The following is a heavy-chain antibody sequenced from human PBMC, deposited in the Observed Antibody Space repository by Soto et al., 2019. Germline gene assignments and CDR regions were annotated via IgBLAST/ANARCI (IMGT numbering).Heavy chain of an antibody. CDR2: IRSEANGGTT. V-gene: IGHV3-49*03. Sequence: GGSLRLSCTGSGFTFADYTMSWFRQAPGKGLEWVGLIRSEANGGTTHYAASVHGGFIISRDDSRGIAFLQMNNLKSEDTAVYYCTRVGKFDYWGQGTLVTVSS. D-gene: IGHD1-26*01. CDR3: TRVGKFDY. CDR1: GFTFADYT. J-gene: IGHJ4*02.